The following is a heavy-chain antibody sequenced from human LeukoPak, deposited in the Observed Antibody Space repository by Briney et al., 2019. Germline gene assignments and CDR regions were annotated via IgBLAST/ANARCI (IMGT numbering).Heavy chain of an antibody. CDR2: ISSSSSYI. Sequence: SGGSLRLSCAASGFTFSSYSMNWVRQAPGKGLEWVSSISSSSSYIYYADSVKGRFTISRDNAKNSPYLQMNSLRAEDTAVYYCAISRFGESKTFDYWGQGTLVTVSS. CDR1: GFTFSSYS. J-gene: IGHJ4*02. CDR3: AISRFGESKTFDY. V-gene: IGHV3-21*01. D-gene: IGHD3-10*01.